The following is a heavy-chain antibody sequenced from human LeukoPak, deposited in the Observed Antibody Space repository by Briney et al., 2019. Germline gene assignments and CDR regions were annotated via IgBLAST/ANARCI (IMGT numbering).Heavy chain of an antibody. CDR3: AKDRHAPGRYCSTTTCFPFDL. CDR1: GFTFSTSG. V-gene: IGHV3-23*01. D-gene: IGHD2-2*01. J-gene: IGHJ5*02. Sequence: GGSLRLSCAASGFTFSTSGMSWVRQAPGKGLEWVSAISGSGGRTYYADSVKGRFTISRDNSKKTLYLQMNSLRAEDTAVYYCAKDRHAPGRYCSTTTCFPFDLWGQGTLVTVSS. CDR2: ISGSGGRT.